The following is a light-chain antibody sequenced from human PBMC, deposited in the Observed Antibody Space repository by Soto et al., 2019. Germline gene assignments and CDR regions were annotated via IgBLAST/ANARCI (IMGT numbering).Light chain of an antibody. Sequence: QTVVTQEPSLSVSPGKTATLTCGLSSGSVSTSHYTSWYQQTPGQAPRTLIYSTNTRSSGVPGRFSGSILGNKAALTITGAQADDESDYYCVLYLGSGIWVFGGGTKLTVL. CDR2: STN. V-gene: IGLV8-61*01. J-gene: IGLJ3*02. CDR1: SGSVSTSHY. CDR3: VLYLGSGIWV.